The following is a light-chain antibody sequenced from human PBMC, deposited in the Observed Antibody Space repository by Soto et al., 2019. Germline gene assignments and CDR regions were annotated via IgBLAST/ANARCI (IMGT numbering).Light chain of an antibody. CDR2: DVT. CDR1: SSDVGGYNY. J-gene: IGLJ3*02. Sequence: QSALTQPASVSGSPGQSITISCTGTSSDVGGYNYVSWYQHHPGKAPKLMIYDVTNRPSGVSNRFSGSKSGNTASLTISGLQAEDEADYYCTSYPTSSPYLVFGGGTKLTVL. V-gene: IGLV2-14*03. CDR3: TSYPTSSPYLV.